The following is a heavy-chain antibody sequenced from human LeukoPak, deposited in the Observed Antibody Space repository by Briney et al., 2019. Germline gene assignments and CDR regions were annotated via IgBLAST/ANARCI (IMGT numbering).Heavy chain of an antibody. CDR3: ATGGDLYCTTANCLPFDY. D-gene: IGHD2-8*01. Sequence: GGSLRLSCTAFGFTFNNYAMSWVRQAPGKGLEGVANIQQNGGGKHYVDSVKGRFTISRDNAKKSLYLQMDNLRAEDTAVYYCATGGDLYCTTANCLPFDYWGQGTLVTVSS. V-gene: IGHV3-7*01. J-gene: IGHJ4*02. CDR2: IQQNGGGK. CDR1: GFTFNNYA.